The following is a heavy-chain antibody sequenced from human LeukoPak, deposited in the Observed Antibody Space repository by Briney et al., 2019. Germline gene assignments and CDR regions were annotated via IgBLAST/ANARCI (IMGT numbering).Heavy chain of an antibody. D-gene: IGHD3-16*01. Sequence: GGSLRLSCAASGFTLSDLNMHWVRQAPGKGLEWMGGYDPEDGETIFAQRFQGRVTMTEDTSADIAYMELSSLRSDDTAVFYCATEPNWGSGTGAWGQGTLVTVSS. CDR1: GFTLSDLN. J-gene: IGHJ4*02. CDR3: ATEPNWGSGTGA. V-gene: IGHV1-24*01. CDR2: YDPEDGET.